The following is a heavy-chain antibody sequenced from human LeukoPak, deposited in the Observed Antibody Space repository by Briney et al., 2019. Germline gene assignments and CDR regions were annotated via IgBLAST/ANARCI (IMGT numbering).Heavy chain of an antibody. Sequence: PPQTLSLTCTVSGGSISSGSYYWSWIRQPAGKGLEWIGRIYTSGSTNYNPSLKSRVTISVDTSKNQFSLKLSSVTAADTAVYYCARDPRVGATSRGFDYWGQGTLVTVSS. V-gene: IGHV4-61*02. J-gene: IGHJ4*02. CDR1: GGSISSGSYY. D-gene: IGHD1-26*01. CDR2: IYTSGST. CDR3: ARDPRVGATSRGFDY.